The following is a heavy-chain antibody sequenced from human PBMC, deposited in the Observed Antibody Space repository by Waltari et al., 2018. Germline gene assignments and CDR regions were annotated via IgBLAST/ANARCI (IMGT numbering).Heavy chain of an antibody. CDR3: ATAKTRIAVAGY. CDR1: GYTFTDYY. D-gene: IGHD6-19*01. V-gene: IGHV1-69-2*01. J-gene: IGHJ4*02. CDR2: VVPEDGEP. Sequence: EVQLVQSGAEVKKPGATVKISCKVSGYTFTDYYMHWVQQAPGKGREWMGFVVPEDGEPSYAGKFQGRVTITADTSTDTAIMELSSRRSEDTAVYYCATAKTRIAVAGYWGQGTLVTVSS.